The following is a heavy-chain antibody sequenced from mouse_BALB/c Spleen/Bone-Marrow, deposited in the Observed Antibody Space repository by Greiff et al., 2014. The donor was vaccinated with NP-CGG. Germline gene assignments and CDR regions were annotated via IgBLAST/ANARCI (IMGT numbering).Heavy chain of an antibody. D-gene: IGHD2-3*01. Sequence: VQVVESGAELVKPGASVKLSCKASGYTFTSYDINWVRQRPEQGLEWIGWISPGDNSTKYNEKFKGKATLTTDKSSSTAYMQLSRLTSEDSAVYFCAHDGLLPGMDYWGQGTSVTVSS. CDR3: AHDGLLPGMDY. V-gene: IGHV1-85*01. CDR1: GYTFTSYD. CDR2: ISPGDNST. J-gene: IGHJ4*01.